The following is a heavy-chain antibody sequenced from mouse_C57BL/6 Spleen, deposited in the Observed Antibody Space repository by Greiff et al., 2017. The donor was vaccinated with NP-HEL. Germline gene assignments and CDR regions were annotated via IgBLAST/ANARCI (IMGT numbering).Heavy chain of an antibody. CDR3: ARSGYSNYGFYFDY. D-gene: IGHD2-5*01. CDR2: IYPGSGST. J-gene: IGHJ2*01. V-gene: IGHV1-55*01. Sequence: QVQLQQPGAELVKPGASVKMSCKASGYTFTSYWITWVKQRPGQGLEWIGDIYPGSGSTNYNEKFKSKATLTVDTSSSTAYMQLSSLTSEDSAVYYCARSGYSNYGFYFDYWGQGTTLTVSS. CDR1: GYTFTSYW.